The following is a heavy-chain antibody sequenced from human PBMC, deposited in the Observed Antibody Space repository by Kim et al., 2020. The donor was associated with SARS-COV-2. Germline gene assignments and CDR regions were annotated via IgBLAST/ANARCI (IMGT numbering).Heavy chain of an antibody. CDR1: GFTVSSNY. Sequence: GGSLRLSCAASGFTVSSNYMNWVRQAPGKGLEWVSVIHSGGSTYYADSVKGRFTISRDNSKNTLYLQMNSLRAEDTAVYYCAREIQYSYGAPSGYWGQGT. V-gene: IGHV3-66*01. D-gene: IGHD5-18*01. J-gene: IGHJ4*02. CDR2: IHSGGST. CDR3: AREIQYSYGAPSGY.